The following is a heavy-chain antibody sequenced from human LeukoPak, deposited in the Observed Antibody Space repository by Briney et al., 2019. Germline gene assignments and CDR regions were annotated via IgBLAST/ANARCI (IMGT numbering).Heavy chain of an antibody. V-gene: IGHV3-21*01. D-gene: IGHD3-22*01. CDR3: ARRASSAYYYAIDY. CDR1: GFSFSNYN. Sequence: GGSLRLSCAASGFSFSNYNMNWVRQAPGKGLEWVSSISRSSSFTYYADSVKGRFTISRDNAKNTLYLQMNSLRAEDTAVYYCARRASSAYYYAIDYWGQGTLVSVSS. CDR2: ISRSSSFT. J-gene: IGHJ4*02.